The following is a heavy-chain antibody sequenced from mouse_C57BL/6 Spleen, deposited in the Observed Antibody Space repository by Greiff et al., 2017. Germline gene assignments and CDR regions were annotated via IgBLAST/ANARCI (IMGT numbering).Heavy chain of an antibody. V-gene: IGHV5-16*01. CDR1: GFPFRDYY. CDR2: INYDGIST. D-gene: IGHD1-1*01. Sequence: EVQLVESEGGLVQPGSSMKLSCTASGFPFRDYYMAWVRQIPEKGLEWVANINYDGISTYYLDSLKSRFIISRDNAKNILYLQMSSLKSEDTATYFCARGYGSSYEYFDVWSTGTTVTVSS. CDR3: ARGYGSSYEYFDV. J-gene: IGHJ1*03.